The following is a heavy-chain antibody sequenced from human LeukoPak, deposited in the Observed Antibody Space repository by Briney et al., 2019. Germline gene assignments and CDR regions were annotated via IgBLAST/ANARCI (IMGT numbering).Heavy chain of an antibody. J-gene: IGHJ3*02. V-gene: IGHV1-69*04. D-gene: IGHD1-26*01. CDR3: ARDFSKVIVGATVAFDI. Sequence: SSVKVSCKASGGTFSSYAISWVRQAPGQGLEWMGRIIPNLGIANYAQKFQGRVTITADKSTSTAYMELSSLKSEDTAVYYCARDFSKVIVGATVAFDIWGQGTMVTVSS. CDR1: GGTFSSYA. CDR2: IIPNLGIA.